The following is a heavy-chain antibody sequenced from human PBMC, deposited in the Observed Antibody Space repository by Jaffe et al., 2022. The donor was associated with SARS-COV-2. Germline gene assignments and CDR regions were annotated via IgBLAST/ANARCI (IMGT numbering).Heavy chain of an antibody. CDR3: ARGGSSGALDI. CDR1: GFTLSNYR. J-gene: IGHJ3*02. D-gene: IGHD3-10*01. CDR2: LSSDGIST. V-gene: IGHV3-74*03. Sequence: EVQLVESGGDLVQPGGSLRLSCAASGFTLSNYRMHWVRQAPGEGLVWVSLLSSDGISTMYADSVKGRFTISRDTAKNTLHLQLNSLRVEDAAVYYCARGGSSGALDIWGQGTMVTVSS.